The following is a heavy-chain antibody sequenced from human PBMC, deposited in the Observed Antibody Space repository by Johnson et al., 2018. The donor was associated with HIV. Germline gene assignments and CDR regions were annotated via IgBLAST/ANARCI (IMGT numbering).Heavy chain of an antibody. J-gene: IGHJ3*02. CDR1: GFTFSSYA. V-gene: IGHV3-23*04. CDR2: ISGSGGNT. D-gene: IGHD1-26*01. Sequence: EVQLVESGGGLVQPGGSLRLSCAASGFTFSSYAMSWVRQAPGKGLEWVSAISGSGGNTYYADSVKGRFTISRDNSKNTVFLQMNRLKSEDTAVYFCTTDMAWDPPEGNHFFDIWGQGTVVTVSS. CDR3: TTDMAWDPPEGNHFFDI.